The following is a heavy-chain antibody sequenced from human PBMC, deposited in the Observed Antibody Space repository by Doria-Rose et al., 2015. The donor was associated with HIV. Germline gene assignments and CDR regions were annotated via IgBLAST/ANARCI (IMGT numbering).Heavy chain of an antibody. CDR1: GFTLSRYS. CDR3: ARDHYDSGGYYRD. J-gene: IGHJ4*02. CDR2: ISSSSEYI. V-gene: IGHV3-21*03. Sequence: VQLVESGGGLVKPRGSLRLACAASGFTLSRYSMNWVRQAPGKGLGRVSSISSSSEYIYYVDSEQGRFTISRDNAKNSVYLQMNSLRTGDTAVYYCARDHYDSGGYYRDWGQGTLVTVSS. D-gene: IGHD3-22*01.